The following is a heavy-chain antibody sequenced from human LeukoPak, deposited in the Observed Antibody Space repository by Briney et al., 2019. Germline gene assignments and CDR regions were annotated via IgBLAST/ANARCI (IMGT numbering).Heavy chain of an antibody. CDR2: INHSGST. V-gene: IGHV4-34*01. D-gene: IGHD3-10*01. CDR3: ARGLYYYGSGSYYY. Sequence: SETLSLTCAVYGGSFSGYYWSWIRQPPGKGLEWIGEINHSGSTNYNPSLKSRVTISVDTSRNQFSLKLSSVTAADTAVYYCARGLYYYGSGSYYYWGQGTLVTVSS. CDR1: GGSFSGYY. J-gene: IGHJ4*02.